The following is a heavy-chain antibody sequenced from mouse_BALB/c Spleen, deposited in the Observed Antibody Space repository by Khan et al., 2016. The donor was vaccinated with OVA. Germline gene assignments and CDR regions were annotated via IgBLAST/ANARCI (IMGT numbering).Heavy chain of an antibody. CDR2: TNPTNGLT. CDR3: ARIKKIVATYFDY. J-gene: IGHJ2*01. Sequence: VQLQQSGAELVKAGASVKMSCKASGYTFTSYWMHWVKQRLGQGLEWFAETNPTNGLTYYNEKFKSKATLTVDKSSSTAYMLLSGPTFEDSAVYYCARIKKIVATYFDYWGQGTTLTVSS. V-gene: IGHV1S81*02. CDR1: GYTFTSYW. D-gene: IGHD1-1*01.